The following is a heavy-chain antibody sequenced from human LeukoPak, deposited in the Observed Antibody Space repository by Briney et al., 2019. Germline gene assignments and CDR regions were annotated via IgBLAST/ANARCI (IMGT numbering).Heavy chain of an antibody. CDR3: ARDPYYYDSSGYYYAFDY. CDR2: INHSGST. D-gene: IGHD3-22*01. J-gene: IGHJ4*02. Sequence: PSETLSLTCAVYGGSFSGYYWSWIRQPPGKGLEWIEEINHSGSTNYNPSLKSRVTISVDTSKNQFSLKLSSVTAADTAVYYCARDPYYYDSSGYYYAFDYWGQGTLVTVSS. CDR1: GGSFSGYY. V-gene: IGHV4-34*01.